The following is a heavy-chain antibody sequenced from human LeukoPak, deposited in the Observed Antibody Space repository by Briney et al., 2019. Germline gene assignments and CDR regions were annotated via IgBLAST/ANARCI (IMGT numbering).Heavy chain of an antibody. CDR2: ISSSSSTI. CDR3: ARGVWFGGKGSFDP. Sequence: PGGSLRLSCAASGFTFSSYSMNWVRQAPGKGLEWVSYISSSSSTIYYADSVKGRFTISRDNAKNSLYLQMNSLRAEDTAVYYCARGVWFGGKGSFDPWGQGTLVTVSS. V-gene: IGHV3-48*01. D-gene: IGHD3-10*01. CDR1: GFTFSSYS. J-gene: IGHJ5*02.